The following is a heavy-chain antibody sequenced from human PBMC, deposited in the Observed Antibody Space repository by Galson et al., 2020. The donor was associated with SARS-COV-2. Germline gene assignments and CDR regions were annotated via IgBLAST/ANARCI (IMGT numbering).Heavy chain of an antibody. Sequence: GGSLRLSCAASGFTFSDAWMNWVRQAPGKGLEWVGRIKSNGAGGTTDYAAPVRGRFTISRDDSTNTLYLQMNSLLAEDTALYYCTAGPPTGSPLIDYGGQGTLVTVSS. J-gene: IGHJ4*02. CDR3: TAGPPTGSPLIDY. CDR2: IKSNGAGGTT. CDR1: GFTFSDAW. V-gene: IGHV3-15*05. D-gene: IGHD1-26*01.